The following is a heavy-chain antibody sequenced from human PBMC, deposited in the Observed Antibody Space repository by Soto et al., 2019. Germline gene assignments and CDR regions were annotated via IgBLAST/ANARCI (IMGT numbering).Heavy chain of an antibody. D-gene: IGHD6-6*01. CDR3: ERDGSIAAQGGMDV. V-gene: IGHV3-33*01. CDR1: GVTFSSYG. CDR2: IWYDGSNK. J-gene: IGHJ6*02. Sequence: QVQLVESGGGVVQPGRSLRLSCAASGVTFSSYGMHWVRQAPGKGLEWVAVIWYDGSNKYYADSVKGRFTISRDNSKNTLYLHMNSLRAEDTAGYYCERDGSIAAQGGMDVWGQGTTDTVSS.